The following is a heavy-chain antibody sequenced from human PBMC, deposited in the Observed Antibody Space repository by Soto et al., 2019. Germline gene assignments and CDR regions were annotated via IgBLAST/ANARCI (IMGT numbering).Heavy chain of an antibody. D-gene: IGHD6-13*01. CDR1: GFTFSSYW. J-gene: IGHJ4*02. Sequence: EVQLVESGGGLVQPGGSLRLSCAASGFTFSSYWMHWVRQAPGKGLVWVSRINSDGSSTTYADSVKGRFTISRDNAKNTRYLQMNSLRAEDTAVHYCARGGSSSWFRGLDYWGQGTLVTVSS. V-gene: IGHV3-74*01. CDR2: INSDGSST. CDR3: ARGGSSSWFRGLDY.